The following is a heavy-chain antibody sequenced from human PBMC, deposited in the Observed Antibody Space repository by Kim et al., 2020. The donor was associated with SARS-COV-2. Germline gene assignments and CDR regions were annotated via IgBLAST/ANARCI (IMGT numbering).Heavy chain of an antibody. CDR1: GYTFTSYA. V-gene: IGHV1-3*01. D-gene: IGHD2-21*02. CDR3: ARWASLMVTARYFQH. Sequence: ASVKVSCKASGYTFTSYAMHWVRQAPGQRLEWMGWINAGNGNTKYSQKFQGRVTITRDTSASTAYMELSSLRSEDTAVYYCARWASLMVTARYFQHWGQGTLVTVSS. CDR2: INAGNGNT. J-gene: IGHJ1*01.